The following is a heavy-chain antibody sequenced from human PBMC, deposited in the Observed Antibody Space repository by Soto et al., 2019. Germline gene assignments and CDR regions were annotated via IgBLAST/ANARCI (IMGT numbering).Heavy chain of an antibody. J-gene: IGHJ4*02. Sequence: QVQLVESGGGVVQPGRSLRLSCAASGFTFSSYSVHWVRQAPGKGLEWVAVISYDGGHESYADSVKGRFTISRDNSKNTRCLQMNSLRAEDTAVYYCARSPYDSSGYPFHFFDYWGQGTLVTVSS. V-gene: IGHV3-30-3*01. D-gene: IGHD3-22*01. CDR3: ARSPYDSSGYPFHFFDY. CDR1: GFTFSSYS. CDR2: ISYDGGHE.